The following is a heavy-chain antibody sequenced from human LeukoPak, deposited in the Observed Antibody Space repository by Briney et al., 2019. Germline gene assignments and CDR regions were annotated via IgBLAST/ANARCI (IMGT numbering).Heavy chain of an antibody. CDR2: ISGSGVST. J-gene: IGHJ4*02. V-gene: IGHV3-23*01. CDR3: AQEYAKSWNY. CDR1: GFTFSSSA. D-gene: IGHD2-2*01. Sequence: PGGSLRLSCAASGFTFSSSAMSWVRQAPGKGLEWVSSISGSGVSTYYADSVKGRFTISRDNSKNTLYLQMNSLRAEDTAVYYCAQEYAKSWNYWGQGTLVTVSS.